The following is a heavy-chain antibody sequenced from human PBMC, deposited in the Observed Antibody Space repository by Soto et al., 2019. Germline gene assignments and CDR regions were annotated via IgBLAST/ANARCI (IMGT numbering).Heavy chain of an antibody. Sequence: PSETLSLTCAVYGGSFSGYYWSWIRQPPGKGLEWIGEINHSGSTNYNPSLKSRVTISVDTSKNQFSLKLSSVTAADTAVYYCARGPYDYVWGSYRYSAYYFDYWGQGTLVTVSS. CDR2: INHSGST. V-gene: IGHV4-34*01. CDR3: ARGPYDYVWGSYRYSAYYFDY. CDR1: GGSFSGYY. J-gene: IGHJ4*02. D-gene: IGHD3-16*02.